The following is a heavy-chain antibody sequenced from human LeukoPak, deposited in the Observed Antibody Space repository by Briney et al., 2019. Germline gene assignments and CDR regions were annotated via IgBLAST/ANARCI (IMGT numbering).Heavy chain of an antibody. D-gene: IGHD3-10*01. J-gene: IGHJ4*02. V-gene: IGHV1-8*01. CDR2: MNPNSGNT. CDR1: GYTFTSYD. CDR3: ARGAVRGVKASGIYYFDY. Sequence: ASVKVSCKASGYTFTSYDINWVRQATGQGLEWMGWMNPNSGNTGYAQKFQGRVTMTRNTSISTAYMELSSLRSEDTAVYYCARGAVRGVKASGIYYFDYWGQGTLVTVSS.